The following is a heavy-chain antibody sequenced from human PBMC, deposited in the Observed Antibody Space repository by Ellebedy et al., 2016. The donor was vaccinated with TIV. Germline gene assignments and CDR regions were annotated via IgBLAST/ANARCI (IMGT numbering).Heavy chain of an antibody. CDR2: ISGSGGST. V-gene: IGHV3-23*01. J-gene: IGHJ4*02. CDR3: AKGTQWLGRSCFDY. Sequence: GESLKISCAASGFTFSSYAMSWLRQAPGKGLELVSAISGSGGSTYYADSVKGRFTFSRDNSKNTLYLHMNSLRAEDTAVYHCAKGTQWLGRSCFDYWGQGTLVTVSS. CDR1: GFTFSSYA. D-gene: IGHD6-19*01.